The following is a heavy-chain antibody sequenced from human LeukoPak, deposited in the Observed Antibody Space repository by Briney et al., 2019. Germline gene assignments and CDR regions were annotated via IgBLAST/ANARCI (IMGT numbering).Heavy chain of an antibody. Sequence: SVKVSCKASGGTFSSYAISWVRQAPGQGLEWMGGIIPIFGTASYAQKFQGRVTITTDESTSTAYMELSSLRSEDTAVYYCARGDDSSGYYFDYWGQGTPVTVSS. CDR3: ARGDDSSGYYFDY. V-gene: IGHV1-69*05. CDR1: GGTFSSYA. J-gene: IGHJ4*02. CDR2: IIPIFGTA. D-gene: IGHD3-22*01.